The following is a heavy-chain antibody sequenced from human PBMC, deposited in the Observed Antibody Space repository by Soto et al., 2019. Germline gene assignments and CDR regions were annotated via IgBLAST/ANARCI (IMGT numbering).Heavy chain of an antibody. CDR1: GFTFSSYA. J-gene: IGHJ5*02. V-gene: IGHV3-30-3*01. CDR3: ARGDYGDYFNWFDP. Sequence: QVQLVESGGGVVQPGRSLRLSCAASGFTFSSYAMHWVRQAPGKGLEWVAVISYDGSNKYYADSVKGRFTISRDNSKNTLYLQMNSLRAEDTAVYYCARGDYGDYFNWFDPWGQGNLVTVSS. CDR2: ISYDGSNK. D-gene: IGHD4-17*01.